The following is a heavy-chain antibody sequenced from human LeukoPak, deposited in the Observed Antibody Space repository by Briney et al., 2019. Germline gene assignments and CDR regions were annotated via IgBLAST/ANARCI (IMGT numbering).Heavy chain of an antibody. Sequence: SETLSLTCTVSGGSISSYYWSWIRQPPGKGLEWIGYIYYSGSTNYNPSLKSRVTISVDTSKNQFSLKLSSVTAADTAVYYCAGGFWSGYYFFDYWGQGTLVTVSS. CDR1: GGSISSYY. V-gene: IGHV4-59*08. J-gene: IGHJ4*02. CDR2: IYYSGST. CDR3: AGGFWSGYYFFDY. D-gene: IGHD3-3*01.